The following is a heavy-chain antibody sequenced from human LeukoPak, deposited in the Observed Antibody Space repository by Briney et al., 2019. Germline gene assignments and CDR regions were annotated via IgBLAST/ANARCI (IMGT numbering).Heavy chain of an antibody. V-gene: IGHV3-23*01. CDR1: GFTFSSYA. Sequence: PGGSLRLSCAASGFTFSSYAMSWVRQAPGKGLEWVSALSGSGGSTYYADSVKGRFTISRDNSKNTLYLQMNSLRAEDTAVYYCAKAGLYYYGSGSYLDYWGQGTLVTVSS. CDR3: AKAGLYYYGSGSYLDY. CDR2: LSGSGGST. J-gene: IGHJ4*02. D-gene: IGHD3-10*01.